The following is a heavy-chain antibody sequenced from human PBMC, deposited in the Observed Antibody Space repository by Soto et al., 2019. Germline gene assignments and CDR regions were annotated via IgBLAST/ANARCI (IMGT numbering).Heavy chain of an antibody. CDR3: ARLRLPPPDVLLWFGELLSGPFDY. V-gene: IGHV4-39*01. J-gene: IGHJ4*02. D-gene: IGHD3-10*01. Sequence: PSETLSLTCTVSGGSISSSSYYWGWIRQPPGKGLEWIGSIYYSGSTYYNPSLKSRVTISVDTSKNQFSLKLSSVTAADTAVYYCARLRLPPPDVLLWFGELLSGPFDYWGQGTLVTVSS. CDR1: GGSISSSSYY. CDR2: IYYSGST.